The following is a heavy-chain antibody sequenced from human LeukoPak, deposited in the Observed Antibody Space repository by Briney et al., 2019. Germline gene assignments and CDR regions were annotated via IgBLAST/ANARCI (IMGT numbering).Heavy chain of an antibody. J-gene: IGHJ3*02. CDR1: GFTFSNYW. D-gene: IGHD5-12*01. Sequence: PGGSLRLSCAASGFTFSNYWMHWVRQAPGKGLVWVSRIKTDGSYTNYADSVKGRFTISRDNGKNTLYLQMNSLRAEDTAMYYCATGNSGYASIWGQGTMVTVSS. CDR3: ATGNSGYASI. CDR2: IKTDGSYT. V-gene: IGHV3-74*01.